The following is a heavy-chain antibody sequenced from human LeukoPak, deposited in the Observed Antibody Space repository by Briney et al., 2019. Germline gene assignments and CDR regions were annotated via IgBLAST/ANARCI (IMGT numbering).Heavy chain of an antibody. CDR1: GGSISSYY. J-gene: IGHJ3*02. CDR3: ARVIAVAGPKGAFDI. Sequence: PSETLSLTCTVSGGSISSYYWSWIRQPAGKGLEWIGRIYTSGSTNYNPSLKSRVTMSVDTSKNQFSLKLSSVTAADTAVYYCARVIAVAGPKGAFDIWGQGTMVAVSS. CDR2: IYTSGST. V-gene: IGHV4-4*07. D-gene: IGHD6-19*01.